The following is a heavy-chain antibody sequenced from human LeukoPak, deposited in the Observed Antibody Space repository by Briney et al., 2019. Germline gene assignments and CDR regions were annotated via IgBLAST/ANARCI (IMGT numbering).Heavy chain of an antibody. D-gene: IGHD3-10*01. CDR3: ARDQLLWFGDVTYYFDY. CDR1: GFTFSSYW. V-gene: IGHV3-7*01. Sequence: PGGSLRLSCAASGFTFSSYWMSWVRQAPGKGLEWVANIKQDGSEKYYVDSVKGRFTISRDNAKNSLYLQMNSLRAEDTAVYYCARDQLLWFGDVTYYFDYWGQGTLVTVSS. J-gene: IGHJ4*02. CDR2: IKQDGSEK.